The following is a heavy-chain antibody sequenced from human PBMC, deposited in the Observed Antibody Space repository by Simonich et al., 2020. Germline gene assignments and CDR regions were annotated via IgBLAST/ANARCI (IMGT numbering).Heavy chain of an antibody. CDR2: ISGSGGST. CDR1: GFPFSSYA. D-gene: IGHD3-22*01. V-gene: IGHV3-23*01. CDR3: AKDLGERITMIVVVIDAFDI. J-gene: IGHJ3*02. Sequence: GGGLVQPGGSLRLSCAASGFPFSSYAMSWVRQAPGKGLEWVSAISGSGGSTYYADSVKGQFTISRDNSKNTLYLQMNSLGAEDTAVYYCAKDLGERITMIVVVIDAFDIWGQGTMVTVSS.